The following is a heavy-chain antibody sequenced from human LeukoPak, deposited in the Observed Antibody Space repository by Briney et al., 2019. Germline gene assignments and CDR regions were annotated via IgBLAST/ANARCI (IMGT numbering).Heavy chain of an antibody. CDR1: GGSFSGYY. CDR3: ATLDYGDGNDY. Sequence: SETLSLTCAVYGGSFSGYYWSWIRQPPGKGLEWIGEINHSGSTNYNPSLKSRVTISVDTSKNQFSLKLSSVTAADTAVYYCATLDYGDGNDYWGQGTLVTVSS. V-gene: IGHV4-34*01. J-gene: IGHJ4*02. D-gene: IGHD4-17*01. CDR2: INHSGST.